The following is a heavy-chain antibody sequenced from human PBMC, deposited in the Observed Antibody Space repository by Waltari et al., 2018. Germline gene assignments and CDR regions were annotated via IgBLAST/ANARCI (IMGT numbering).Heavy chain of an antibody. J-gene: IGHJ3*02. Sequence: QVRMQESGPGLVKPSQTLSLTCSVSGDSISSVSYYWVWIRQPAGMGLEEIGYIYGSGNTNYNPSLKSRVTIYADTSKNQFSRTLSSVTAADTAVYYCARGKVVGDAFDIWGQGTMVTVSS. CDR3: ARGKVVGDAFDI. V-gene: IGHV4-61*09. CDR2: IYGSGNT. D-gene: IGHD2-15*01. CDR1: GDSISSVSYY.